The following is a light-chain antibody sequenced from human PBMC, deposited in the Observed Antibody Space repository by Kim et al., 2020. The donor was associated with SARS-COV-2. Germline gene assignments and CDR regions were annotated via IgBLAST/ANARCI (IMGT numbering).Light chain of an antibody. CDR2: GVS. J-gene: IGKJ4*01. CDR1: QSISSSY. V-gene: IGKV3-20*01. CDR3: QQYDSSPPT. Sequence: EIVLTQSPGTLSLSPGERATLSCRASQSISSSYLGWYQQKPGQTPRLLIYGVSSRATGIPDRFSGSGSGTDFTLTISRLEPEDFAVYYCQQYDSSPPTFGGGTKLEI.